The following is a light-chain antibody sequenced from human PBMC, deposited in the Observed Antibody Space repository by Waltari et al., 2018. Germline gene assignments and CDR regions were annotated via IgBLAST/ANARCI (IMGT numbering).Light chain of an antibody. V-gene: IGKV1-5*03. Sequence: DIQMTQSPSTLSASVGDRVTITCRASQSISNWLAWYQQKPGKAPKLLIYKASNLESGVPSRFSGSGSVTEFTLTISSLQPDDFATYYCQQYDKYWTFGQGTKVEI. CDR2: KAS. J-gene: IGKJ1*01. CDR3: QQYDKYWT. CDR1: QSISNW.